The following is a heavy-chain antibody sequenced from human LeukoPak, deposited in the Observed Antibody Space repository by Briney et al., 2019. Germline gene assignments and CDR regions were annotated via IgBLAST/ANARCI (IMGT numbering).Heavy chain of an antibody. CDR3: AKTNGYYDL. Sequence: GGSLRLSCAASGFTFSSNGMSWVRKAPEKGLEWVSSISGSGDKTFYGDPVKASLTISRDNSKSTMYLQMNSLRAEDTAVYHCAKTNGYYDLWGQGTLVIVSS. CDR1: GFTFSSNG. J-gene: IGHJ4*02. D-gene: IGHD3-22*01. CDR2: ISGSGDKT. V-gene: IGHV3-23*01.